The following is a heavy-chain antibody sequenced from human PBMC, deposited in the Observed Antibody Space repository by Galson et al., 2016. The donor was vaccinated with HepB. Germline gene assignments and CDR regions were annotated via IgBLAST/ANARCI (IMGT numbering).Heavy chain of an antibody. J-gene: IGHJ4*02. V-gene: IGHV3-53*01. CDR2: VYSGDST. CDR1: GFTVSSNY. CDR3: SVELLQDFDF. D-gene: IGHD5-24*01. Sequence: SLRLSCAASGFTVSSNYMSWVRQAPGKGLEWVSVVYSGDSTYYADSVKGRFTLSRDHYKNTLYLQMNSLRAEDTAIYYCSVELLQDFDFWGQGTLVTVSS.